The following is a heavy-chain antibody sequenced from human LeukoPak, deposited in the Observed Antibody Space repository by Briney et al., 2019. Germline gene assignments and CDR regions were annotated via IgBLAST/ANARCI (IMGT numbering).Heavy chain of an antibody. Sequence: GGSLRLSCAASGFTFSGWTMSWVRQAPGKGLDWVSTISESGSSTYYADSVKGRFTISRDNSRNTLYLQMNSLRAEDTAIYYCSKDRWECWGQGTLVTVSS. V-gene: IGHV3-23*01. D-gene: IGHD1-26*01. CDR2: ISESGSST. CDR1: GFTFSGWT. CDR3: SKDRWEC. J-gene: IGHJ4*02.